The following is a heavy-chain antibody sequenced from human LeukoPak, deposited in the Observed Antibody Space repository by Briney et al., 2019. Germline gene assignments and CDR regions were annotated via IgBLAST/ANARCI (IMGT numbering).Heavy chain of an antibody. J-gene: IGHJ3*02. CDR3: ATTDSSGYSWAFDI. CDR2: ISYDGSNK. D-gene: IGHD3-22*01. CDR1: GFTFSSYG. V-gene: IGHV3-30*03. Sequence: HPGGSLRLSCAASGFTFSSYGMHWVRQAPGKGLEWVAVISYDGSNKYYADSVKGRFTISRDNSKNTLYLQMNSLRAEGTAVYYCATTDSSGYSWAFDIWGQGTMVTVSS.